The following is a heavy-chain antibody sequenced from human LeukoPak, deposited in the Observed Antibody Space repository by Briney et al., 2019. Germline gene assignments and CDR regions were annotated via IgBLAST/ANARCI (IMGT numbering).Heavy chain of an antibody. CDR2: ISSSSSTV. Sequence: GGSLRLSCAASGFTFSSYSMNWVRQAPGKGLEWVSYISSSSSTVYYADSVKGRFTISRDNAKNSLYLQMNSLRAEDTAVYYCARGERGALGAFDIWGQGTMVTVSS. J-gene: IGHJ3*02. D-gene: IGHD3-16*01. CDR3: ARGERGALGAFDI. V-gene: IGHV3-48*04. CDR1: GFTFSSYS.